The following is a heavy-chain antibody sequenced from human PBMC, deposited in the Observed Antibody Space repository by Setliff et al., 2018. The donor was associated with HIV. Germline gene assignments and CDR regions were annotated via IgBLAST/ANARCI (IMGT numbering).Heavy chain of an antibody. D-gene: IGHD6-13*01. Sequence: PGESLKISCKAVDYTFTTYWIGWVRQMPGEGLEWMGFIYPDDSNIRYNPSFQSQVTISADKSITTAYLEIHNLKASDTATYYCARRDGRSMNAFQIWGPGTMVTVSS. CDR1: DYTFTTYW. CDR3: ARRDGRSMNAFQI. V-gene: IGHV5-51*01. CDR2: IYPDDSNI. J-gene: IGHJ3*01.